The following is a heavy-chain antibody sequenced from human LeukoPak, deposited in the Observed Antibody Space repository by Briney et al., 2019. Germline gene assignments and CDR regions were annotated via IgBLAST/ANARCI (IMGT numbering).Heavy chain of an antibody. D-gene: IGHD3-16*02. CDR2: ISGSGGST. V-gene: IGHV3-23*01. Sequence: PGGSLRLSCAASGFTFSSYAMSWVRQAPGKGLEWVSAISGSGGSTYYADSVKGRFTISRDNSKNTLYLQMSSLRAEDTAVYYCAKIMITFGGVIAPGYFDYWGQGTLVTVSS. J-gene: IGHJ4*02. CDR3: AKIMITFGGVIAPGYFDY. CDR1: GFTFSSYA.